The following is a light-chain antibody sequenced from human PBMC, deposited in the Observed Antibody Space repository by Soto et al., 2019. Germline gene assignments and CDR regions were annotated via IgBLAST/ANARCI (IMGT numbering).Light chain of an antibody. CDR2: KAS. J-gene: IGKJ2*02. Sequence: DTQMTQSPSTLSVSVGDRVTITCRASQRLNSWLAWYQQKPGKAPKLLIYKASNLASGVPSRFSGSASGTEFTLTISSLQPDDLATYYCQQYNGYSGTFGQGTKLEIK. V-gene: IGKV1-5*03. CDR1: QRLNSW. CDR3: QQYNGYSGT.